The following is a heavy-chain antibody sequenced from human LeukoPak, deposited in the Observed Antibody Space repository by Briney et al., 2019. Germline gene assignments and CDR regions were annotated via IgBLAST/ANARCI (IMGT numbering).Heavy chain of an antibody. Sequence: SETLSLTCTVSGYSISSGYYWGWIRQPPGKGLEWIGSIYHSGSTYYNPSLKSRVTISVDTSKNQFSLKLTSVTAADTAVYYCARHYVGYGVLEYWGHGSLVTVSS. CDR1: GYSISSGYY. V-gene: IGHV4-38-2*02. CDR2: IYHSGST. CDR3: ARHYVGYGVLEY. J-gene: IGHJ4*01. D-gene: IGHD3-10*02.